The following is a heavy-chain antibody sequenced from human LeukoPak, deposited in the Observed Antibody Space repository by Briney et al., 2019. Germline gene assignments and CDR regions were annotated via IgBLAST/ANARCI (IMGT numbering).Heavy chain of an antibody. CDR3: ARANGDFDY. J-gene: IGHJ4*02. V-gene: IGHV6-1*01. D-gene: IGHD2-8*01. Sequence: SQTLSLTCAISGDSVSSNRAAWNWIRQSPSRVLEWLGRTYYRAKWYNDYAVTVKSRITINQDTSKNQFSLQLNSVIPEDTAVYYCARANGDFDYWGQGTLVTVSS. CDR2: TYYRAKWYN. CDR1: GDSVSSNRAA.